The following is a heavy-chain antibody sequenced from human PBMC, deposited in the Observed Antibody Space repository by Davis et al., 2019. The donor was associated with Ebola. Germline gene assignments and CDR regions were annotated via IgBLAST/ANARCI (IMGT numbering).Heavy chain of an antibody. V-gene: IGHV4-34*01. CDR3: ARDPYCSSTSCYAGAGY. J-gene: IGHJ4*02. CDR2: INHSGST. Sequence: SETLSLTCDVYGGSFSGYYWSWIRQPPGKGLEWIGEINHSGSTNYNPSLKSRVTISVDTSKNQFSLKLSSVTAADTAVYYCARDPYCSSTSCYAGAGYWGQGTLVTVSS. CDR1: GGSFSGYY. D-gene: IGHD2-2*01.